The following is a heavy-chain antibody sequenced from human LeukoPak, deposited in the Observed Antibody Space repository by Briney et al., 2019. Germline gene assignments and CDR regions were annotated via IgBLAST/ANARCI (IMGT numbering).Heavy chain of an antibody. Sequence: PGGSLKLPCAASGFTFSNYRISWGRQAPRKGPELNSTISGSVGDPYYAASVKGRFTISRDNSKDTLFLEVISLTAEDTAVYYCAKAAAWLRFGEWSQGTLVTVSS. V-gene: IGHV3-23*01. CDR2: ISGSVGDP. CDR3: AKAAAWLRFGE. D-gene: IGHD3-10*01. CDR1: GFTFSNYR. J-gene: IGHJ4*02.